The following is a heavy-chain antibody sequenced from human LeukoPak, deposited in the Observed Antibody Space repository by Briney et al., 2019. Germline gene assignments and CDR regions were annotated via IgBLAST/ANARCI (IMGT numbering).Heavy chain of an antibody. D-gene: IGHD6-25*01. V-gene: IGHV3-21*06. CDR2: ISSSSSYI. CDR3: APGIAAH. Sequence: GSLRLSCVASGFTFSNYSINWVRQAPGKGLEWTSFISSSSSYIYYADSVKGRFTISRDNAKNLLYLQMNSLRAEDTAVYYCAPGIAAHWGQGTLVTVSS. CDR1: GFTFSNYS. J-gene: IGHJ4*02.